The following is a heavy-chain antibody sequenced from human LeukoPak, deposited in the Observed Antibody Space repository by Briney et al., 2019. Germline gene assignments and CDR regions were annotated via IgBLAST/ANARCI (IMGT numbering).Heavy chain of an antibody. CDR3: AELGITMIGGV. J-gene: IGHJ6*04. Sequence: HPGGSLRLSCAASGFTFSSYEMNWIRQAPGKGLEWVSYISSSGSTIYYADSVKGRFTISRDNAKNSLYLQMNSLRAEDTAVYYCAELGITMIGGVWGKGTTVTISS. D-gene: IGHD3-10*02. CDR1: GFTFSSYE. CDR2: ISSSGSTI. V-gene: IGHV3-48*03.